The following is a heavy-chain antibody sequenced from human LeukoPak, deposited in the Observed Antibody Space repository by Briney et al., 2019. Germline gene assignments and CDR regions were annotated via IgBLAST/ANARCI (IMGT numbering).Heavy chain of an antibody. Sequence: PSETLSLTCAVSGGSISSSNWWSWVRQPPGKGLEWIGEIYHSGSTNYNPSLKSRVTISVDKSKNQFSLKLSSVTAADTAVYYCARVWSKWELFRQRLFDIWGQGTMVTVSS. V-gene: IGHV4-4*02. CDR2: IYHSGST. D-gene: IGHD1-26*01. J-gene: IGHJ3*02. CDR1: GGSISSSNW. CDR3: ARVWSKWELFRQRLFDI.